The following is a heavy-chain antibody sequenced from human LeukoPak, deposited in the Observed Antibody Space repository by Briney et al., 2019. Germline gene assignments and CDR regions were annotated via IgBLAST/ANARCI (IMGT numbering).Heavy chain of an antibody. V-gene: IGHV1-18*04. CDR2: ISAYNGNT. CDR3: AREKHGGFGESDY. Sequence: ASVKVSCKASGYSFHLNYMHWVRQAPGQGLEWMGWISAYNGNTNYAQKLQGRVTMTTDTSTSTAYMELRSLRSDDTAVYYCAREKHGGFGESDYWGQGTLVTVSS. CDR1: GYSFHLNY. D-gene: IGHD3-10*01. J-gene: IGHJ4*02.